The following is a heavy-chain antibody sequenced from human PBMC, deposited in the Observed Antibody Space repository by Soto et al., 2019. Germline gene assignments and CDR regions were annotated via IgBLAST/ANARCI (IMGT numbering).Heavy chain of an antibody. Sequence: SETLSLTCTVSGGSISSYYWSWIRQPPGKGLEWVGYIYYSGSTNYNPSLKSRVTISVDTSKNHFSLKLSSVTAADTAVYYCARDRASYCSGGSCPWEGAFDIWGQGTMVT. D-gene: IGHD2-15*01. CDR2: IYYSGST. J-gene: IGHJ3*02. CDR3: ARDRASYCSGGSCPWEGAFDI. V-gene: IGHV4-59*01. CDR1: GGSISSYY.